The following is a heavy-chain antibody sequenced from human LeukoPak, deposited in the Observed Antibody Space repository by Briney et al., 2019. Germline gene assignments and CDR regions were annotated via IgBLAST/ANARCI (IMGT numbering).Heavy chain of an antibody. D-gene: IGHD1-26*01. J-gene: IGHJ4*02. V-gene: IGHV2-5*08. CDR3: ARSMGATLDY. CDR1: GGSISTYYW. CDR2: IYWDDYK. Sequence: TLSLTCTVSGGSISTYYWSWIRQPPGKALEWLALIYWDDYKRYSPSLKSRLTITKDTSKNQVVLTMTNMDPVDTATHYCARSMGATLDYWGQGTLVTVSS.